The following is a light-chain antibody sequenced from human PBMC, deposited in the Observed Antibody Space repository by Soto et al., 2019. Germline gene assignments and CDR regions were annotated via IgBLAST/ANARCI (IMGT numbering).Light chain of an antibody. V-gene: IGLV2-8*01. CDR2: EVS. CDR1: SSDVGGYNY. J-gene: IGLJ2*01. Sequence: QSVLTQPPSASGSPGQSVTISCIGTSSDVGGYNYVSWYQQHPGKAPKLMIYEVSKRPSGVPDRFSGSKSGNTASLPVSGVQAADEADYYCSSYAASNDLGVFGGGTKLTVL. CDR3: SSYAASNDLGV.